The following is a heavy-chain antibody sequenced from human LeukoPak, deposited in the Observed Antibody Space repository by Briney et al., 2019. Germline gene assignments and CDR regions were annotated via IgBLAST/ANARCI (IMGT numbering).Heavy chain of an antibody. V-gene: IGHV4-59*11. J-gene: IGHJ6*03. CDR1: GGSISSHY. CDR2: IYYSGST. Sequence: KSSETLSLTCTVSGGSISSHYWSWIRQPPGKGLEGIGYIYYSGSTNYNPSLKSRVTISVDTSKNQFSLKLSSVTAADTAVYYCARAPYDFWSGYYPYYYYYYMDVWGKGTTVTVSS. D-gene: IGHD3-3*01. CDR3: ARAPYDFWSGYYPYYYYYYMDV.